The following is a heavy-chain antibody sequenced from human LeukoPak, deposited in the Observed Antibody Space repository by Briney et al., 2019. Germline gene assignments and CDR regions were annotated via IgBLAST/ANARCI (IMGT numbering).Heavy chain of an antibody. CDR1: GFTFDDYA. CDR2: ISWNSGSI. J-gene: IGHJ4*02. CDR3: AKDMDRPITMVRGAPFDY. V-gene: IGHV3-9*01. D-gene: IGHD3-10*01. Sequence: GRSLRLSCAASGFTFDDYAMHWVRQAPGKGLEWVSGISWNSGSIGYADSVKGRFTISRDNAKNSLYLQMNSLRAEDTAVYYCAKDMDRPITMVRGAPFDYWGQGTLVTVSS.